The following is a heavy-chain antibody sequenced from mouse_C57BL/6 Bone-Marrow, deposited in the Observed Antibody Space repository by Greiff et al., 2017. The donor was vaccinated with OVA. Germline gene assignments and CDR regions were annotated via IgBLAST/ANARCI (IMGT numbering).Heavy chain of an antibody. Sequence: EVNLVESGGGLVKPGGSLKLSCAASGFTFSSYTMSWVRQTPEKRLEWVATISGGGGNTYYPDSVKGRFTISRDNAKITLYRQISSLRSEDTALYYCARPSFTTVVAGGFAYWGQGTLVTVSA. CDR1: GFTFSSYT. V-gene: IGHV5-9*01. J-gene: IGHJ3*01. D-gene: IGHD1-1*01. CDR2: ISGGGGNT. CDR3: ARPSFTTVVAGGFAY.